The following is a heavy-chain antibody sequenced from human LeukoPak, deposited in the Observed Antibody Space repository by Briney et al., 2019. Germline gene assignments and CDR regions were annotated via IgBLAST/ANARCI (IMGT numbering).Heavy chain of an antibody. V-gene: IGHV3-21*01. Sequence: PGGSLRLSCAASGFTVSSNYMSWVRQAPGKGLEWVSSISSDSRYIFYAEPVKGRFTISRDNAENSLYLQMNSLRVEDTAVYYCARGIGSSSFLWFDPWGQGTLVTVSS. CDR1: GFTVSSNY. D-gene: IGHD6-6*01. CDR3: ARGIGSSSFLWFDP. J-gene: IGHJ5*02. CDR2: ISSDSRYI.